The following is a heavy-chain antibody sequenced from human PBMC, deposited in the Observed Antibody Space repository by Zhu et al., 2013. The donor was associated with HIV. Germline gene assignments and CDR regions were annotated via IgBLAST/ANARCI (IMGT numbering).Heavy chain of an antibody. CDR2: IIPIFNIP. Sequence: QVQLMQSGAEVKKPGSSVKVSCKASGGTFNNYAINWVRQAPGQGLEWMGGIIPIFNIPNYTQKFQGRVTITADESTSTAYMELSSLRSEDTAVYYCARGVRQLVVSSGEVEYWGQGTLGHRLL. CDR3: ARGVRQLVVSSGEVEY. D-gene: IGHD3-22*01. V-gene: IGHV1-69*01. J-gene: IGHJ4*02. CDR1: GGTFNNYA.